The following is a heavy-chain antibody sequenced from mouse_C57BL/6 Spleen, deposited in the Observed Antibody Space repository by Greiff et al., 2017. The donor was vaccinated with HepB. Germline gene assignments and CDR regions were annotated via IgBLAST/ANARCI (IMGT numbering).Heavy chain of an antibody. D-gene: IGHD1-1*01. CDR3: ARDDPTTVVAKGWFAY. Sequence: EVKLVESGGGLVKPGGSLKLSCAASGFTFSSYAMSWVRQTPEKRLEWVATISDGGSYTYYPDNVKGRFTISRDNAKNNLYLQMSHLKSEDTAMYYCARDDPTTVVAKGWFAYWGQGTLVTVSA. CDR1: GFTFSSYA. V-gene: IGHV5-4*01. CDR2: ISDGGSYT. J-gene: IGHJ3*01.